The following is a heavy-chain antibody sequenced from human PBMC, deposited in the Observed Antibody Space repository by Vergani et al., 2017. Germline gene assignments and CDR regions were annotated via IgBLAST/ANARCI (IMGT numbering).Heavy chain of an antibody. J-gene: IGHJ6*02. V-gene: IGHV3-7*04. CDR3: AWGMRYCSSTSCYVYNGMDV. CDR1: GFTFSSYW. D-gene: IGHD2-2*01. Sequence: EVQLVESGGGLVQPGGSLRLSCAASGFTFSSYWMSWVRQAPGKGLEWVANIKQDGSEKYYVDSVKGRFTISRDNAKNSLYLQMNSLRAEDTAVYYCAWGMRYCSSTSCYVYNGMDVWSQGTTVTVSS. CDR2: IKQDGSEK.